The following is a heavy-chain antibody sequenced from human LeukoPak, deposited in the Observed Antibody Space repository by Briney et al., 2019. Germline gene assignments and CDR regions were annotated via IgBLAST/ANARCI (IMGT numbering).Heavy chain of an antibody. Sequence: GGSLRLSCAASGFTFSSYWMSWVRQAPGKGLEWVANIKQDGSEKYYVDSVKGRFTTSRDNAKNSLYLQMNSLRAEDTAVYYCARAYTEPVFDYWGQGTLVTVSS. CDR2: IKQDGSEK. D-gene: IGHD3-16*01. CDR3: ARAYTEPVFDY. CDR1: GFTFSSYW. V-gene: IGHV3-7*04. J-gene: IGHJ4*02.